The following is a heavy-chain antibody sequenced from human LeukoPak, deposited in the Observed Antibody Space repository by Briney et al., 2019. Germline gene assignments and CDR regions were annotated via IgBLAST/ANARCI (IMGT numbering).Heavy chain of an antibody. CDR2: INPDGTTT. CDR3: AREFIAAAGTDAFDI. Sequence: GGSLRLSCAASGFTFSSYWMHWVRQAPGKGLVWVSRINPDGTTTSYADSVKGRFTISRDNAKDTVYLQMNSLRAEDTAVYYCAREFIAAAGTDAFDIWGQGTMVTVSS. D-gene: IGHD6-13*01. V-gene: IGHV3-74*01. J-gene: IGHJ3*02. CDR1: GFTFSSYW.